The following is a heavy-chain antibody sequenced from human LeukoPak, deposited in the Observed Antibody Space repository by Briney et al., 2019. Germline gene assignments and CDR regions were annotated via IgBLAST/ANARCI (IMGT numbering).Heavy chain of an antibody. Sequence: GSLSLSCAASGFTFSDSYMHWVRQPPGKGLMWVSRINVFGTHTIYADSVKGRFTVSRDNAKRTLHLQMHSLTAADTAIYYCVSSPRSYGDSPHFDNWGQGALVTVSS. V-gene: IGHV3-74*01. J-gene: IGHJ4*02. CDR2: INVFGTHT. CDR1: GFTFSDSY. D-gene: IGHD4-17*01. CDR3: VSSPRSYGDSPHFDN.